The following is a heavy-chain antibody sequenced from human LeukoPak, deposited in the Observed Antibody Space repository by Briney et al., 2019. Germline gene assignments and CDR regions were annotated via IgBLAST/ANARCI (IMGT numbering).Heavy chain of an antibody. V-gene: IGHV3-23*01. Sequence: GGSLRLSCAASEFDFSTHAMTWVRQAPGKGLEWVSAISISGTKTYYADSVKGRFTISRDNSKNTLYLQMYSLRAEDTAVYYCARSSMVYASWFDPWGQGTLVTVSS. J-gene: IGHJ5*02. CDR1: EFDFSTHA. CDR2: ISISGTKT. D-gene: IGHD2-8*01. CDR3: ARSSMVYASWFDP.